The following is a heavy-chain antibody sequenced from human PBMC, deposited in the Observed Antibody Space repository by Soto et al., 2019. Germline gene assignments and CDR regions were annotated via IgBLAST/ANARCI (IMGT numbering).Heavy chain of an antibody. CDR2: ISAYNGNT. J-gene: IGHJ4*02. D-gene: IGHD5-18*01. CDR1: GYSFTTYG. CDR3: ARTLGGYSYGYNFYYFDY. V-gene: IGHV1-18*01. Sequence: ASVKVSCKASGYSFTTYGINWVRQAPGQGLEWMGWISAYNGNTDYAQKFQGRVTMTTDTSTNTAYMELRSLRSDDTAVYYCARTLGGYSYGYNFYYFDYWGQGTLVTVSS.